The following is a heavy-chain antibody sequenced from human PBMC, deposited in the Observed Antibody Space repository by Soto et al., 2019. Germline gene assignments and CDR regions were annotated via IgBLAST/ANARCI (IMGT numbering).Heavy chain of an antibody. CDR3: ARDHGYGGYDPFDY. CDR2: ISSSSSYI. J-gene: IGHJ4*02. D-gene: IGHD5-12*01. CDR1: GFTFSSYS. V-gene: IGHV3-21*01. Sequence: GSLRLSCAASGFTFSSYSMNWVRQAPGKGLEWVSSISSSSSYIYYADSVKGRFTISRDNAKNSLYLQMNSLRAEDTAVYYCARDHGYGGYDPFDYWGQGTLVTVSS.